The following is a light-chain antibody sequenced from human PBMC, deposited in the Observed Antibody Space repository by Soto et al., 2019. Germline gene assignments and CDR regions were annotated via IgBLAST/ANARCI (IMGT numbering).Light chain of an antibody. V-gene: IGKV1-5*03. CDR3: QQYTSHST. CDR1: QSTSIN. J-gene: IGKJ1*01. CDR2: QAS. Sequence: DIQMTQSPSTLSASVGDRVTITCRASQSTSINLAWYQQKPGKAPKLLIYQASSLENGVPSRFSASGSGTEFSLTSSSLQPDDFATYYCQQYTSHSTFGQGTKVDI.